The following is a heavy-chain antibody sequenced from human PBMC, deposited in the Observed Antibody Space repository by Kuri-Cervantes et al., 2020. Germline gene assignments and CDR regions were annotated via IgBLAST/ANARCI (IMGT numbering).Heavy chain of an antibody. J-gene: IGHJ4*02. V-gene: IGHV3-9*01. CDR2: ISWNSGSI. Sequence: GGSLRLSCAASGFTFDDYAMHWVRQAPGKGLEWVSGISWNSGSIGYADSVKGRFTISRDNSKNTLYLQMNSLRGDDTAVYYCGRGGGYPSFWGQGTLVTVSS. CDR3: GRGGGYPSF. CDR1: GFTFDDYA. D-gene: IGHD6-25*01.